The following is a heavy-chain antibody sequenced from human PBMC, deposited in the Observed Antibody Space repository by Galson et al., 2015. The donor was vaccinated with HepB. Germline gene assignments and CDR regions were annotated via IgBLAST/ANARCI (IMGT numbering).Heavy chain of an antibody. Sequence: PALVKPTQTLTLTCTFSGFSLTSRGMCVSWIRQAPGKALEWLARIDWDDDKYYKTSLRTRLTISKDTSKNQVVLTMTNLDPVDTATYYCARMRHYDLLTGHDYWGQGTLVTVSS. J-gene: IGHJ4*02. CDR3: ARMRHYDLLTGHDY. V-gene: IGHV2-70*11. CDR2: IDWDDDK. D-gene: IGHD3-9*01. CDR1: GFSLTSRGMC.